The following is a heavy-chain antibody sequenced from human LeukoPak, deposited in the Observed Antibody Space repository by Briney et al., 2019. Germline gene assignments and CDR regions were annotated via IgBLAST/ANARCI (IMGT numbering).Heavy chain of an antibody. Sequence: EASVKVSCKASGYTFTSYGISWVRQAPGQGLEWMGWISAYNGNTNYAQKLQGRVTMTTDTSTSTAYMELRSLRSDDTAVYYCARDAYYYDNSGYYAEKFDYWGQGTLVTVSS. CDR2: ISAYNGNT. CDR3: ARDAYYYDNSGYYAEKFDY. D-gene: IGHD3-22*01. V-gene: IGHV1-18*01. J-gene: IGHJ4*02. CDR1: GYTFTSYG.